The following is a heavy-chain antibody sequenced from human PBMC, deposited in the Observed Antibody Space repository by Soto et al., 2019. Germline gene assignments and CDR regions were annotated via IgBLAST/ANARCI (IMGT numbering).Heavy chain of an antibody. D-gene: IGHD6-6*01. CDR2: VYWDDDK. V-gene: IGHV2-5*02. J-gene: IGHJ4*02. CDR1: GFSLTTDDVG. Sequence: SGPTLVNPTQTLTLTCTFSGFSLTTDDVGVGWIRQFPGKALDWLAVVYWDDDKRYSPSLRSRLTITKDTSKNQVFLTMSNMDPVDTATYYCAHTRYSISSFDYWGQGTLVTVSS. CDR3: AHTRYSISSFDY.